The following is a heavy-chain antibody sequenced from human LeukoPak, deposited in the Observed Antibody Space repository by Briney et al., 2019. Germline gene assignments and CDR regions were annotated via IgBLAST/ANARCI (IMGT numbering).Heavy chain of an antibody. CDR2: ISYGGSNE. Sequence: PGGSLRLSCAASGFTFSYYGMHWVRQAPGKGLEWVAVISYGGSNEFYADSVKGRFTISRDNSKNTLYLQMNSLSTEDSAVYYCAKSDGQNWFDPWGQGTLVTVSS. V-gene: IGHV3-30*18. J-gene: IGHJ5*02. CDR1: GFTFSYYG. CDR3: AKSDGQNWFDP.